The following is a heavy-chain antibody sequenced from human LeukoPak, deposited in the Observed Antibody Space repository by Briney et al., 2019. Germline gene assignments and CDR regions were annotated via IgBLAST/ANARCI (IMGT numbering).Heavy chain of an antibody. D-gene: IGHD6-19*01. CDR3: ARDSPGYSSGWYEY. Sequence: SVKVSCKASGGTFSSYAISWVRQAPGQGLEWMGRIIPIFGTANYAQKFQGRVTITTGESTSTAYMELSSLRSGDTAVYYCARDSPGYSSGWYEYWGQGTLVTVSS. CDR1: GGTFSSYA. CDR2: IIPIFGTA. V-gene: IGHV1-69*05. J-gene: IGHJ4*02.